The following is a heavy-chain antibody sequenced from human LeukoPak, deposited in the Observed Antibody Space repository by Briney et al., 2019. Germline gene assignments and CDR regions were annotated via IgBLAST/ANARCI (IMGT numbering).Heavy chain of an antibody. Sequence: PGGSLRLSCAASGFTFSSYAMSWVRQAPGKGLEWVSYISSSGSTIYYADSVKGRFTISRDNAKNSLYLQMNSLRAEDTAVYYCARDSQPTYYYDSSGYATLGYWGQGTLVTVSS. CDR3: ARDSQPTYYYDSSGYATLGY. CDR1: GFTFSSYA. CDR2: ISSSGSTI. J-gene: IGHJ4*02. V-gene: IGHV3-48*04. D-gene: IGHD3-22*01.